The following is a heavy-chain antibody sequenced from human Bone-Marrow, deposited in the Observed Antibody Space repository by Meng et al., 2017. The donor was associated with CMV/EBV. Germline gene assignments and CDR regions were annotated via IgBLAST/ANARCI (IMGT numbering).Heavy chain of an antibody. J-gene: IGHJ4*02. CDR2: INPNSGGT. CDR3: ARLEYSGYAYYFDY. V-gene: IGHV1-2*02. CDR1: GYPFTGYY. Sequence: QRGHAGAEVKQPGPSVNVSCTASGYPFTGYYMHWVRQAPGQGLEWMGWINPNSGGTNYAQKFQGRVTMTRDTSISTAYMELSRLRSDDTAVYYCARLEYSGYAYYFDYWGQGTLVTVSS. D-gene: IGHD5-12*01.